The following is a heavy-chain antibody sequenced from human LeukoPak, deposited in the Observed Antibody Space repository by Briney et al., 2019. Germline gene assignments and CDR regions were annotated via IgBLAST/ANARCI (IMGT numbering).Heavy chain of an antibody. V-gene: IGHV4-39*02. J-gene: IGHJ4*02. CDR1: GDSISRSTYY. CDR3: ARSSGTGTFSY. CDR2: VYYGRSP. D-gene: IGHD6-25*01. Sequence: SETLSLTCAVSGDSISRSTYYWAWIRQPPGKGLEWIGSVYYGRSPYFNPSLESRATISVDTSKNHFSLKMSSVTAADTAVYYCARSSGTGTFSYWGQGTLVTVSS.